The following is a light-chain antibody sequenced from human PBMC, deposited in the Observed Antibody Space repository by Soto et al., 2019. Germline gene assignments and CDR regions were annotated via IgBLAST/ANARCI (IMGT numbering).Light chain of an antibody. CDR3: SSYTATRTLYV. CDR1: SANIAWNYD. CDR2: GNS. V-gene: IGLV1-40*01. J-gene: IGLJ1*01. Sequence: QSVLTKPPSVSWAPGQMVTISCSGSSANIAWNYDVHWYQHRPGKAPNLLIFGNSKRPSGVSPRFSGSKSRNTASLTISGLQSEDEDDYYCSSYTATRTLYVLGTGTKVTVL.